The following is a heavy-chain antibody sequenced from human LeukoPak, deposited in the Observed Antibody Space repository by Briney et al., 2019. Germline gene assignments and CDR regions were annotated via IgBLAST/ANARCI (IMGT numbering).Heavy chain of an antibody. V-gene: IGHV3-33*01. CDR3: ARPYYDSSGYYYWGNAFDI. CDR2: IWYDGSNK. Sequence: GGFLRLSCAASGFTFSSYGMHWVRQAPGKGLEWVAVIWYDGSNKYYADSVKGRFTISRDNSKNTLYLQMNSLRAEDTAVYYSARPYYDSSGYYYWGNAFDIWGQGTMVTVSS. J-gene: IGHJ3*02. D-gene: IGHD3-22*01. CDR1: GFTFSSYG.